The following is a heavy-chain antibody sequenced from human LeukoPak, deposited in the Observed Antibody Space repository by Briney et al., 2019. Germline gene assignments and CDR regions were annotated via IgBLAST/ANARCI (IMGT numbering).Heavy chain of an antibody. Sequence: ASVKVSCKASGYTFTSYDINWVRQATGQGLEWTGWMNPNSGNTGYAQKFQGRVTMTRNTSISTAYMELSSLRSEDTAVYYCARSYCGGDCSNGYYYYGMDVWGQGTTVTVSS. D-gene: IGHD2-21*02. J-gene: IGHJ6*02. CDR3: ARSYCGGDCSNGYYYYGMDV. CDR1: GYTFTSYD. CDR2: MNPNSGNT. V-gene: IGHV1-8*01.